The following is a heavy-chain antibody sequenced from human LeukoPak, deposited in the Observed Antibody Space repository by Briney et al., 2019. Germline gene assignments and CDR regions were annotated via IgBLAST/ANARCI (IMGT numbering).Heavy chain of an antibody. D-gene: IGHD3-3*01. CDR2: IIPNSGGT. Sequence: ASVKVSCKASGYTFTGYYMHWVRQAPGQGLEWMGWIIPNSGGTNYAQKFQGRVTMTRDTSISTAYMELSRLRSDDTAVYYCARDANDFWSGYYPYYFDYWGQGTLVTVSS. CDR3: ARDANDFWSGYYPYYFDY. J-gene: IGHJ4*02. V-gene: IGHV1-2*02. CDR1: GYTFTGYY.